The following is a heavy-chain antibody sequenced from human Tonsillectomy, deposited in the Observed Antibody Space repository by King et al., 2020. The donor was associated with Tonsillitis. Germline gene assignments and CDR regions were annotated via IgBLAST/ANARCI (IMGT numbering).Heavy chain of an antibody. Sequence: VQLVESGGGLVKPGGSLRLSCVASGFTFSSYTMNWVRQAPGKGLEWVSYIRSSSSYIYYADSVKGRFTISRDNAKNSLYQQMNSLRAEDTAVYYCAREAVATGFDIWGQGTMVTVSS. D-gene: IGHD5-12*01. CDR3: AREAVATGFDI. CDR1: GFTFSSYT. V-gene: IGHV3-21*01. J-gene: IGHJ3*02. CDR2: IRSSSSYI.